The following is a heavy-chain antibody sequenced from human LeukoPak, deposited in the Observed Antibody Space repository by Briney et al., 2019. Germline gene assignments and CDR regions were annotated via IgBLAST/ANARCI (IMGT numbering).Heavy chain of an antibody. CDR3: AKVGYSSSWGGYYFDY. D-gene: IGHD6-13*01. Sequence: PGGSLRLSCAASRFTFSSYAMSWVRQAPGKGLEWVSAISGSGGSTYYADSVKGRFTISRDNSKNTLYLQMNSLRAEDTAVYYCAKVGYSSSWGGYYFDYWGQGTLVTVSS. CDR2: ISGSGGST. CDR1: RFTFSSYA. J-gene: IGHJ4*02. V-gene: IGHV3-23*01.